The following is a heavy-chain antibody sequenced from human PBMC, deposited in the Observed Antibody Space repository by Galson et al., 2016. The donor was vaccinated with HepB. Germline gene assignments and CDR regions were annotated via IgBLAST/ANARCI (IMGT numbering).Heavy chain of an antibody. CDR2: IYHSEST. CDR1: GDSISSSIW. Sequence: ETLSLTCAVSGDSISSSIWWNWVRQPPGKGLEWIGEIYHSESTYYNPSLQSRLTISLDTSDNQLPLRLTSVTAADTALYYCARAPYYGSNSRGAFDIWGQGTKVTVSS. V-gene: IGHV4-4*02. J-gene: IGHJ3*02. CDR3: ARAPYYGSNSRGAFDI. D-gene: IGHD3-10*01.